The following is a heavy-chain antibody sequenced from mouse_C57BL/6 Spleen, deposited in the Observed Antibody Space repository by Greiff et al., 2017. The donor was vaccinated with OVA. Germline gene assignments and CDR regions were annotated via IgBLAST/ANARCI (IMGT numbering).Heavy chain of an antibody. CDR2: ISSGSSTI. Sequence: EVKLMESGGGLVKPGGSLKLSCAASGFTFSDYGMHWVRQAPEKGLEWVAYISSGSSTIYYADTVKGRFTISRDNAKNTLFLQITSLRSEDTAMYYCARLAYYGYYFDYWGQGTTLTVSS. V-gene: IGHV5-17*01. J-gene: IGHJ2*01. CDR1: GFTFSDYG. CDR3: ARLAYYGYYFDY. D-gene: IGHD2-9*01.